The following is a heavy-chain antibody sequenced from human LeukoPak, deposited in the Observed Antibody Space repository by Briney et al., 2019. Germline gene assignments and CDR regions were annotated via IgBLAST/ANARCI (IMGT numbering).Heavy chain of an antibody. CDR2: ISRRGETI. Sequence: PGGSLRLSCAVSGFSFSTYSWNWVRQTPGKGLEWIPYISRRGETIFYADSVKGRFTISRDNVNSFLYLQMNSLRAEDTALYYCARISKYSSRYDVMGAQGTLVTVSS. V-gene: IGHV3-48*01. CDR1: GFSFSTYS. D-gene: IGHD6-13*01. J-gene: IGHJ4*02. CDR3: ARISKYSSRYDVM.